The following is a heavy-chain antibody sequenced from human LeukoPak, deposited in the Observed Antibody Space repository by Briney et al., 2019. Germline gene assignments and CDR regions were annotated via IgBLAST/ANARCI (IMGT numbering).Heavy chain of an antibody. CDR2: IWYDGSNK. CDR3: AKDEYCSSTSCYAVDY. Sequence: GGSLRLSCAASGFTFSSYGMHWVRQAPGKGLEWVAVIWYDGSNKYYADSVKGRFTISRDNSKNTLYLQMNSLRVEDTAVYYCAKDEYCSSTSCYAVDYWGQGTLVTVSS. CDR1: GFTFSSYG. J-gene: IGHJ4*02. D-gene: IGHD2-2*01. V-gene: IGHV3-33*06.